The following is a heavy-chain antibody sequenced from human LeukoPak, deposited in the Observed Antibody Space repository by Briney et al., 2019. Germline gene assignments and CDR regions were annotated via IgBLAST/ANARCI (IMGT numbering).Heavy chain of an antibody. CDR2: IYSGGST. CDR3: AREGPYCSGGICYRKYFFDY. D-gene: IGHD2-15*01. V-gene: IGHV3-53*01. Sequence: GGSLRLSCAASGFTVSSNYMSWVRQAPGKGLEWVSLIYSGGSTYYADSVKGRFTISRDSSKNTLYLQMNSLRAEDTAVYYCAREGPYCSGGICYRKYFFDYWGQGTLVTVSS. CDR1: GFTVSSNY. J-gene: IGHJ4*02.